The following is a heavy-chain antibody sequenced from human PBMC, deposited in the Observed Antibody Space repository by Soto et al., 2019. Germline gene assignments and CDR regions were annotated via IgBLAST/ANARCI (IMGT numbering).Heavy chain of an antibody. CDR3: ARVAYYYDSSGYYYGVPFDY. V-gene: IGHV3-48*02. D-gene: IGHD3-22*01. Sequence: GGSLRLSCAASGFTFSSCSMNWVRQAPGKGLEWVSYISSGSSTIYYADSVKGRFTISRDNAKNSLYLQMNSLRDEDTAVYYCARVAYYYDSSGYYYGVPFDYWGEGTLVTVSS. CDR1: GFTFSSCS. J-gene: IGHJ4*02. CDR2: ISSGSSTI.